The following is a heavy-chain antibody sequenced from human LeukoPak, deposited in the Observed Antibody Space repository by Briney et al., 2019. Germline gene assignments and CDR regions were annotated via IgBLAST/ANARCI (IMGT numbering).Heavy chain of an antibody. CDR1: GFTFSSYW. D-gene: IGHD5-18*01. CDR2: IKQDGSEK. CDR3: ARARPGYSYGAYFDY. Sequence: GGSLRLSCAASGFTFSSYWMSWVRQAPGKGLEWVANIKQDGSEKYYVDSVKGRFTISRDNAKSSLYLQMNSLRAEDTAVYYCARARPGYSYGAYFDYWGQGTLVTVSS. J-gene: IGHJ4*02. V-gene: IGHV3-7*01.